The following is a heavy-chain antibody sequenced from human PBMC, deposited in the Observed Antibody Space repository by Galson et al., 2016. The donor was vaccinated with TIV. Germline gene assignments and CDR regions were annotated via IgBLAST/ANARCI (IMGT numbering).Heavy chain of an antibody. J-gene: IGHJ4*02. CDR1: GGAFVSHG. CDR2: IIPIFGLA. CDR3: ARGGSTVTRPFDY. Sequence: SGGAFVSHGISWVRQAPGQGLEWMGGIIPIFGLANYAQKFQGRVTITADDSTRTAYMELSSLRFDDTAVYYCARGGSTVTRPFDYWGQGTLVTVSS. D-gene: IGHD4-17*01. V-gene: IGHV1-69*01.